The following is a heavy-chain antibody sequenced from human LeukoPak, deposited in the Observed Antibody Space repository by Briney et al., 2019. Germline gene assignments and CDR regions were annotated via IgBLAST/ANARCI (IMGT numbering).Heavy chain of an antibody. D-gene: IGHD3-10*02. V-gene: IGHV4-39*01. CDR1: GGSVSSTSYY. CDR3: ARNVYYYYGMDV. Sequence: SETLSLTCTVSGGSVSSTSYYWGWIRQPPGKGLEWIGTVYYSGSTYYNPSLKSRVTISVDTSKNQFSLKLSSVTAADTAVYYCARNVYYYYGMDVWGQGTTVTVSS. J-gene: IGHJ6*02. CDR2: VYYSGST.